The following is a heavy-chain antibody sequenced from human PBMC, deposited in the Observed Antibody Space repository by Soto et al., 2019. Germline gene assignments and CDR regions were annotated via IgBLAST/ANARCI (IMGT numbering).Heavy chain of an antibody. V-gene: IGHV5-51*01. J-gene: IGHJ3*02. CDR1: GYSFTSYW. Sequence: GESLKISCNGSGYSFTSYWIGWVRQMPWKGLEWMGIIYPGDSDTRYSPSFQGQVTISADKSISTAYLQWSSLKASDTAMYYCASASYYDILTGYSSGAFDIWGQGTMVTVSS. D-gene: IGHD3-9*01. CDR2: IYPGDSDT. CDR3: ASASYYDILTGYSSGAFDI.